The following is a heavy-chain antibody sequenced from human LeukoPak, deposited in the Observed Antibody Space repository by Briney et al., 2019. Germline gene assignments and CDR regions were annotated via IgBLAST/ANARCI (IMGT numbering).Heavy chain of an antibody. CDR2: ISGSAGRT. J-gene: IGHJ4*02. Sequence: GGSLRLSCTTSGFTFSDYGMSWVRQAPGKGLEWVSGISGSAGRTYYADSVKGRITISRDKSKSTLFLQMNSLRAEDTAVYYCAREAFYSSGWYSLFGYWGQGTLVTVST. CDR3: AREAFYSSGWYSLFGY. V-gene: IGHV3-23*01. CDR1: GFTFSDYG. D-gene: IGHD6-19*01.